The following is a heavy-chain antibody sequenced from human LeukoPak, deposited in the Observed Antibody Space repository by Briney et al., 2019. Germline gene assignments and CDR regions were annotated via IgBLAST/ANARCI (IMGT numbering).Heavy chain of an antibody. CDR3: ARDPSAYMVRGVRGAFDI. J-gene: IGHJ3*02. V-gene: IGHV4-61*02. CDR2: IYTSGST. CDR1: GGSISSGSYY. Sequence: SETLSLTCTVSGGSISSGSYYWSWIRQPAGKGLEWIGRIYTSGSTNYNPSLKSRVTISVDTSKNQFSLKLSSVTTADTAVYYCARDPSAYMVRGVRGAFDIWGQGTMVTVSS. D-gene: IGHD3-10*01.